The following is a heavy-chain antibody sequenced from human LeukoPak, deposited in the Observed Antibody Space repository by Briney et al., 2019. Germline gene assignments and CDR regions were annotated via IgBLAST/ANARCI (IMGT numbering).Heavy chain of an antibody. CDR2: FDPEDGET. J-gene: IGHJ6*02. CDR3: ATDTRFFGVDKSYYYYYGMDV. D-gene: IGHD3-3*01. CDR1: GYTLTELS. V-gene: IGHV1-24*01. Sequence: GASVKVSCKVSGYTLTELSMHWVRQAPGKGLEWMGGFDPEDGETIYVQKFQGRVTMTEDTSTDTAYMELSSLRSEDTAVYYCATDTRFFGVDKSYYYYYGMDVWGQGTTVTVSS.